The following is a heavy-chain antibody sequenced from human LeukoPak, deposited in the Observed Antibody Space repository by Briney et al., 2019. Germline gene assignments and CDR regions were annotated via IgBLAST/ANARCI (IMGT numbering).Heavy chain of an antibody. D-gene: IGHD2-21*01. Sequence: GGSLRLSCAGSGFSLKTSWIAWVRQAPGKGLEWVTNINEDGSRKNYVGSVKGRFTISRDNAKNSVYLQMNYLKVEDTAMYYCTRDRAYSTFDLWGQGTLVTVSS. CDR1: GFSLKTSW. CDR2: INEDGSRK. CDR3: TRDRAYSTFDL. J-gene: IGHJ4*02. V-gene: IGHV3-7*01.